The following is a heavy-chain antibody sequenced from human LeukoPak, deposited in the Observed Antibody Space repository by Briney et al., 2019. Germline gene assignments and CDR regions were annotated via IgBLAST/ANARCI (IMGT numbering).Heavy chain of an antibody. CDR3: ARYSSSTWLGFAY. CDR1: GGSISTNY. V-gene: IGHV4-59*13. J-gene: IGHJ4*02. Sequence: PSETLSLTCTVSGGSISTNYWSWIRQPPGKGLEWIGYIYYSGSTHYNPSLKSRVTISMDTSKSQFSLKLSSVTAADTAIYYCARYSSSTWLGFAYWCQGTLVTVSS. D-gene: IGHD6-13*01. CDR2: IYYSGST.